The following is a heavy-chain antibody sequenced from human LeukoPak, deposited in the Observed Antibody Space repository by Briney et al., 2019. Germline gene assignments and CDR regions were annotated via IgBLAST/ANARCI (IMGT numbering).Heavy chain of an antibody. V-gene: IGHV4-34*01. CDR2: INHSGST. Sequence: SETLSLTCAVYGGSFSGYYWSWIRQPPGEGLEWIGEINHSGSTNYNPSLKSRVTISVDTSKNQFSLKLSSVTAADSAVYYCARAQDVIAAAGYWFDPWGQGTLVTVSS. CDR3: ARAQDVIAAAGYWFDP. J-gene: IGHJ5*02. D-gene: IGHD6-13*01. CDR1: GGSFSGYY.